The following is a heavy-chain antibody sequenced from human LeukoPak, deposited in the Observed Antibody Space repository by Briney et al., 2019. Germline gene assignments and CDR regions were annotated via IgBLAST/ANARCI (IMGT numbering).Heavy chain of an antibody. CDR3: ARATYIVVVVAASWFDP. V-gene: IGHV4-34*01. D-gene: IGHD2-15*01. CDR1: GGSFSGYY. J-gene: IGHJ5*02. CDR2: INHSGST. Sequence: PETLSLTCAVYGGSFSGYYWSWIRQPPGKGLEWIGEINHSGSTNYNPSLKSRVTISVDTSKNQFSLKLSSVTAADTAVYYCARATYIVVVVAASWFDPWGQGTLVTVSS.